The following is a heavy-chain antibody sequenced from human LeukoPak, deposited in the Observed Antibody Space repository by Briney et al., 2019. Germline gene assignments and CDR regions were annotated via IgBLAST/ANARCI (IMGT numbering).Heavy chain of an antibody. CDR3: AREEESNSTTLTFDY. Sequence: GSSVKVSCKASGGTFSSYDISWVRQAPGQGLEWMGRIIPILGIANYAQKFQGRVTITADESTSTAYMELSSLRSEDTAVYYCAREEESNSTTLTFDYWGQGTLVTVSS. J-gene: IGHJ4*02. V-gene: IGHV1-69*04. D-gene: IGHD4-23*01. CDR1: GGTFSSYD. CDR2: IIPILGIA.